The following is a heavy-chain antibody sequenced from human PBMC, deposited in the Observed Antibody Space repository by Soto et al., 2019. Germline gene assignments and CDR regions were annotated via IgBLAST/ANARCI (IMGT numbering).Heavy chain of an antibody. CDR3: ARDRTTYYYGSGSDGRHYYGMDV. Sequence: QVQLVQSGAEVKKPGSSVKVSCKASGGTFSSYAISWVRQAPGHGLEWMGGIIPIFGTANYAQKFQGRVTITADESTSTAYMERSSRRSEDTAVYYCARDRTTYYYGSGSDGRHYYGMDVWGQGTTVTVSS. J-gene: IGHJ6*02. D-gene: IGHD3-10*01. CDR2: IIPIFGTA. CDR1: GGTFSSYA. V-gene: IGHV1-69*01.